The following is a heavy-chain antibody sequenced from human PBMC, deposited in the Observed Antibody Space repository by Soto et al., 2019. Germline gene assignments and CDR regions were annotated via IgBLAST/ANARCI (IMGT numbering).Heavy chain of an antibody. CDR1: GYTFTSYA. Sequence: ASVQVSCKASGYTFTSYAMHWVRQAPGQRLEWMGWINAGNGNTKYSQKFQGRVTITRDTSASTAYMELSSLRSEDTAVYYCARASVASYYYGMDVWGQGTTVTVSS. CDR3: ARASVASYYYGMDV. J-gene: IGHJ6*02. D-gene: IGHD6-19*01. V-gene: IGHV1-3*01. CDR2: INAGNGNT.